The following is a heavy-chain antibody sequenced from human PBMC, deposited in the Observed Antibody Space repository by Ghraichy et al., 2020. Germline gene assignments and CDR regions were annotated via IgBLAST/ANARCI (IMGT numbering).Heavy chain of an antibody. CDR1: AFTFSNYW. CDR2: INQDGSQI. J-gene: IGHJ3*01. D-gene: IGHD2-2*02. CDR3: ARQYCSSTTCYTDTFDV. V-gene: IGHV3-7*03. Sequence: SCAASAFTFSNYWMTWVRQAPGNGLEWVANINQDGSQIYYVDTVRGRFSISRDNAENSLFLQMNSLRAEDTAVYYCARQYCSSTTCYTDTFDVWGQGTMVTVSS.